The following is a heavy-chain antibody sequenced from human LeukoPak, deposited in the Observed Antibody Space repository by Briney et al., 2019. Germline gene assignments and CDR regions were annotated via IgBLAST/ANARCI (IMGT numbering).Heavy chain of an antibody. V-gene: IGHV1-2*02. CDR2: INPNNGGT. CDR1: GYTFTGYY. J-gene: IGHJ4*02. D-gene: IGHD3-16*01. CDR3: ARRLISAEFDY. Sequence: ASVKVSCKASGYTFTGYYIHWVRQAPGQGLEWMGWINPNNGGTNYAQKFRGRVTMTRDTSINTAYMELSRLRSDDMAVYYCARRLISAEFDYWGQGTLVTVSS.